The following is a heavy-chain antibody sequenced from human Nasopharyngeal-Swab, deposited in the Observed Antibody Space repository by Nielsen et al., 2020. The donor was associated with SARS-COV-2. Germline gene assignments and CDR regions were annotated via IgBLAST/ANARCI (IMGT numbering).Heavy chain of an antibody. CDR3: ARDLTGTGYYGMDV. D-gene: IGHD1-7*01. V-gene: IGHV3-30-3*01. J-gene: IGHJ6*02. CDR1: GFTFSSYA. Sequence: GESLKISCAASGFTFSSYAMHWVRQAPGKVLEWVSVISYDGSNKYYADSVKARFTISRDNSKNTLYLQMNSLRAEDTAVYYCARDLTGTGYYGMDVWGQGTTVTVSS. CDR2: ISYDGSNK.